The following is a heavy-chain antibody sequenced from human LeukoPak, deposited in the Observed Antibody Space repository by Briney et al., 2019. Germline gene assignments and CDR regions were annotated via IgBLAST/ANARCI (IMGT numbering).Heavy chain of an antibody. CDR1: GFTFSSYS. V-gene: IGHV3-21*01. CDR2: ISSSSTYR. CDR3: ARDGYGSGG. D-gene: IGHD3-10*01. Sequence: GGSLRLSCAASGFTFSSYSMNWVRQVPGKGLEWVSSISSSSTYRYYADSVKGRFTISRDNAKNSLYLQMNSLRVEDTAVYYCARDGYGSGGWGQGTLVTVSS. J-gene: IGHJ4*02.